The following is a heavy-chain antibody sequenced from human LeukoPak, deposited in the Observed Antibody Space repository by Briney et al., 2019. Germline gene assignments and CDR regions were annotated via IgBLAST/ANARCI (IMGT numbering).Heavy chain of an antibody. J-gene: IGHJ5*02. CDR1: GYTFTSYD. CDR2: MNPNSGNT. CDR3: ARGRELGKRLIWFDP. V-gene: IGHV1-8*01. D-gene: IGHD7-27*01. Sequence: ASVKVSCKASGYTFTSYDINWVRQATGQGLEWMGWMNPNSGNTGYAQKFQGRVTMTRNTSISTAYMELSSLRSEDMAVYYCARGRELGKRLIWFDPWGQGTLVTVSS.